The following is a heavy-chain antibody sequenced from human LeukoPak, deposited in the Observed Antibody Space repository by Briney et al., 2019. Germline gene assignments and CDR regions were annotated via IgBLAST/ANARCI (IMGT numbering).Heavy chain of an antibody. D-gene: IGHD2-21*02. Sequence: SETLSLTCAVYGGSFSGDYWSWIRQPAGKGLEWIGRIYTSGSTNYNPSLKSRVTMSVDTSKNQFSLKLSSVTAADTAVYYCARDSQTGDLDYWGQGTLVTVSS. CDR1: GGSFSGDY. CDR2: IYTSGST. CDR3: ARDSQTGDLDY. J-gene: IGHJ4*02. V-gene: IGHV4-4*07.